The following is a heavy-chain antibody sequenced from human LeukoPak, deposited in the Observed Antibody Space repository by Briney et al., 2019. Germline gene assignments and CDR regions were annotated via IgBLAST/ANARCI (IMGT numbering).Heavy chain of an antibody. D-gene: IGHD2-15*01. J-gene: IGHJ2*01. CDR3: AREGAGQRPYCLGGTCRWYFDL. CDR1: GGSFSGYY. Sequence: SETLSLTCAVYGGSFSGYYWSWIRQPPGKGLEWIGEINHSGSTNYNPSLKSRVTISVDTSKNQFSLKLSSVTAADTAVYYCAREGAGQRPYCLGGTCRWYFDLWGRGTLVTVSS. CDR2: INHSGST. V-gene: IGHV4-34*01.